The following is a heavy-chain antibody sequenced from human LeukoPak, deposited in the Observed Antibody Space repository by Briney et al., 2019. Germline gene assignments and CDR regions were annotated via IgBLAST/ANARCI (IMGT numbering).Heavy chain of an antibody. CDR1: GYSISSGYY. D-gene: IGHD6-19*01. Sequence: SETLSLTCSVSGYSISSGYYWGWIRQPPGKGLEWIGSIHYSGSTYYNPSLKSRVTISVDTSKNQSSLKMRSVTAADTAVYYCARVRAVAGTPPDYWGQGTLVTVSS. CDR2: IHYSGST. J-gene: IGHJ4*02. CDR3: ARVRAVAGTPPDY. V-gene: IGHV4-38-2*02.